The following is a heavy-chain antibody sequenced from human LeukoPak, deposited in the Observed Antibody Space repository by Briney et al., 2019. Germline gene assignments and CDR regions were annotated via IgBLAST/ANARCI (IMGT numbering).Heavy chain of an antibody. V-gene: IGHV3-30*02. Sequence: PGGSLRLSCAASGFTFSSYGMHWVRQAPGKGLEWVAFVRYDGSNKYYADSVKGRFTISRDNSKNTLYLQMNSLRAEDTAVYYCAKMVVAVPADYWGQGTLVTVSS. J-gene: IGHJ4*02. D-gene: IGHD2-2*01. CDR1: GFTFSSYG. CDR2: VRYDGSNK. CDR3: AKMVVAVPADY.